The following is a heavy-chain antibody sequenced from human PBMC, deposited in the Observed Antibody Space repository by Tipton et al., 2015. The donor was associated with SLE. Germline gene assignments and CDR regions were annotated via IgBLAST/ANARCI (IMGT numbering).Heavy chain of an antibody. V-gene: IGHV5-51*03. D-gene: IGHD3-9*01. CDR1: GYSFNNYW. CDR3: ARPVSDDIXTAIDS. CDR2: IFPGDSET. Sequence: QSGAEVKKPGESLRISCQGSGYSFNNYWMAWVRQMPGKGLECIGIIFPGDSETRYSPFFQGQVTISADKSINSAYLQWNSLKASDTAMYYCARPVSDDIXTAIDSWGQGTLVTVXS. J-gene: IGHJ4*02.